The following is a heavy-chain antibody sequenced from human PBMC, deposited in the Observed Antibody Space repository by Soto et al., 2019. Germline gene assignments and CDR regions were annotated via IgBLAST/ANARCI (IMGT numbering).Heavy chain of an antibody. Sequence: GASVKVSCKVSGCTLTELSMHWVRQAPGKGLEWMGGFDPEDGETIYAQKFQGRVTMTEDTSTDTAYMELSSLRSEDTAVYYCAISAARGSFYYYYGMDVWGQGTTVTVSS. D-gene: IGHD2-2*01. CDR2: FDPEDGET. CDR1: GCTLTELS. CDR3: AISAARGSFYYYYGMDV. J-gene: IGHJ6*02. V-gene: IGHV1-24*01.